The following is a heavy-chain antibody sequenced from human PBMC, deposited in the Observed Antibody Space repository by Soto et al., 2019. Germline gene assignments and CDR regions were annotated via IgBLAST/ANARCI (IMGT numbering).Heavy chain of an antibody. CDR1: GYTLTSYG. Sequence: ASVKVSFKASGYTLTSYGISWVRQAPGQGLEWMGWISAYNGNTNYAQKLQGRVTMTTDTSTSTAYMELRSLRSVDTAVYYCARGGGGSSTHYYYYYGMDVWGQGTTVTVSS. J-gene: IGHJ6*02. CDR2: ISAYNGNT. CDR3: ARGGGGSSTHYYYYYGMDV. V-gene: IGHV1-18*01. D-gene: IGHD2-15*01.